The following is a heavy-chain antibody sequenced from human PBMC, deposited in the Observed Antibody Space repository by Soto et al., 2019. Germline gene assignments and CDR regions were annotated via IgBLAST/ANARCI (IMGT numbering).Heavy chain of an antibody. V-gene: IGHV1-69*01. Sequence: QVQLVQSGAEVKKPGSSVKVSCKASGGTFSSYSINWVRQDPGQGLEWMGEIIPIFGTANYAQKFQGRVTITADESTSTDYMELSSLRSEDTAVYYCARDGGRHSGGIDYWGQGTLVTVSS. J-gene: IGHJ4*02. CDR2: IIPIFGTA. CDR1: GGTFSSYS. D-gene: IGHD1-26*01. CDR3: ARDGGRHSGGIDY.